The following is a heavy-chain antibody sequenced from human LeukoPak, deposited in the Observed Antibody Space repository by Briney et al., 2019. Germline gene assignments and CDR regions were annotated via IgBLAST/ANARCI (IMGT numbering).Heavy chain of an antibody. D-gene: IGHD6-13*01. CDR1: GFTFSNYA. V-gene: IGHV3-23*01. CDR3: AKSGGSSSWDFDY. Sequence: GGSLRLSCAASGFTFSNYAMTWVRQAPGRGLEWVSSISGPGGSTYYADSVKGRLTLSSDNSRTGLYLQMNGLRAEDTAVYYCAKSGGSSSWDFDYWGQGTLVTVSS. J-gene: IGHJ4*02. CDR2: ISGPGGST.